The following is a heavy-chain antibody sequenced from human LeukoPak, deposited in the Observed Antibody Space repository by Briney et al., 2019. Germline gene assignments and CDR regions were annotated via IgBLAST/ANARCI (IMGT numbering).Heavy chain of an antibody. D-gene: IGHD2-2*01. V-gene: IGHV1-24*01. CDR1: GYTLTELS. CDR2: FDPEDGET. Sequence: ASVKVSCKVSGYTLTELSMHWVRQAPGKGLEWMGGFDPEDGETIYAQKFQGRVTMTEDTSTDTAYMELSSLRSEDTAVYYCASKDCSSTSCQYYFDYWGQGTLVTVSS. CDR3: ASKDCSSTSCQYYFDY. J-gene: IGHJ4*02.